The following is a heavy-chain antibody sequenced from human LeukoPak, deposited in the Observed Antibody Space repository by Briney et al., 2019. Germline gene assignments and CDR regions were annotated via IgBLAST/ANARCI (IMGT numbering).Heavy chain of an antibody. J-gene: IGHJ4*02. D-gene: IGHD1-26*01. CDR1: GFTFSTYW. CDR3: ARDVVGSLDY. Sequence: GGSLRLSCAASGFTFSTYWMAWVRQAPGQGLEWVANIRGDESARHQPDSVKCRFTISRDDTQNSVYLQMTCLRGEDTAVYYCARDVVGSLDYWGRGTRVTVSS. V-gene: IGHV3-7*01. CDR2: IRGDESAR.